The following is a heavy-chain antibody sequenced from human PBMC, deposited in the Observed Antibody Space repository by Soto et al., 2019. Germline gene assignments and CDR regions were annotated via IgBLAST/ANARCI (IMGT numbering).Heavy chain of an antibody. CDR3: ARVGSLSSFRGVITIDY. Sequence: LRKTLSLTCAVSGGSISSSNWWSWVRQPPGKGPEWIGEIYHSGSTNYNPSLKSRVTISVDKSKNQFSLKLSSVTAADTAVYYCARVGSLSSFRGVITIDYWGQGTLVTVSS. V-gene: IGHV4-4*03. CDR1: GGSISSSNW. D-gene: IGHD3-10*01. J-gene: IGHJ4*02. CDR2: IYHSGST.